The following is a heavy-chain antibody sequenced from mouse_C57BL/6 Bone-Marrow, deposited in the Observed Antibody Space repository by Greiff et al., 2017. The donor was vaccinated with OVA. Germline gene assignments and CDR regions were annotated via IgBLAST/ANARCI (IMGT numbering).Heavy chain of an antibody. D-gene: IGHD1-1*01. CDR3: ALITTVDWYFDV. J-gene: IGHJ1*03. Sequence: VQLQQSVAELVRPGASVKLSCTASGFNIKNTYMPWVKQSPEQGLEWIGRIDPANGNTKYAPKFQGKDTITAETTSTSAYLQLSSLTSEDTASYYCALITTVDWYFDVWGTGTTVTVSS. CDR1: GFNIKNTY. CDR2: IDPANGNT. V-gene: IGHV14-3*01.